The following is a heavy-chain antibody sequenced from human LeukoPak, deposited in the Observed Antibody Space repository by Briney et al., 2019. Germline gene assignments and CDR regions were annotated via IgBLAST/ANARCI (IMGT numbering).Heavy chain of an antibody. V-gene: IGHV4-38-2*02. CDR2: IYHSGST. CDR1: GYSISSGYY. D-gene: IGHD3-10*01. J-gene: IGHJ4*02. CDR3: AGSGSY. Sequence: SETLSLTCTVSGYSISSGYYWGWIRQPPGKGLEWIGSIYHSGSTYYNPSLKSRVTISVDTSKNQFPLKLRSVTAADTAVYYCAGSGSYWSQGTLVTVSS.